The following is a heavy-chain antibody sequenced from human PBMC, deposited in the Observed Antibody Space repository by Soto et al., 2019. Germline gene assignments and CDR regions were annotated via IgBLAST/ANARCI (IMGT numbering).Heavy chain of an antibody. J-gene: IGHJ4*02. CDR2: INSDGSST. V-gene: IGHV3-74*01. CDR3: VRTSLVVAAATREDY. D-gene: IGHD2-15*01. CDR1: GSTFSSYW. Sequence: EVQLVESGGGLVQPGGSLRLSCAASGSTFSSYWMHWVRQAPGKGLVWVSRINSDGSSTSYADSVKGRFTISRDNAKNTLYLQMNSLRAEDTAVYYCVRTSLVVAAATREDYWGQGTLVTVSS.